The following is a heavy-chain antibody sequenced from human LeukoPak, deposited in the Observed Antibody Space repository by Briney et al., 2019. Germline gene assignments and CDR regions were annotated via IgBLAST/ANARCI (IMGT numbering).Heavy chain of an antibody. CDR3: ARLEYSSGWYYFDY. J-gene: IGHJ4*02. CDR2: IYTSGST. Sequence: RTSETLSLTCTVPGGSISSYYWSWIRQPPGKGLEWIGYIYTSGSTNYNPSLKTRVTISVDTSKNQFSLKLSSVTAADTAVYYCARLEYSSGWYYFDYWGQGTLVTVSS. D-gene: IGHD6-19*01. CDR1: GGSISSYY. V-gene: IGHV4-4*09.